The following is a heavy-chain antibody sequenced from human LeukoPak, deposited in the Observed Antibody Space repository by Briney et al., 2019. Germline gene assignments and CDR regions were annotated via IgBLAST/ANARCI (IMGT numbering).Heavy chain of an antibody. D-gene: IGHD6-13*01. Sequence: ASVKVSCKASASTFTAYYFHWVRQAPGQGLEWLGWINPNSSGTAYAQNFQGRVTMTSDTSIITAYMYLSSLRSDDTAVYYCARGGSRWNAFDIWGQGTMVTVSS. CDR2: INPNSSGT. CDR3: ARGGSRWNAFDI. J-gene: IGHJ3*02. V-gene: IGHV1-2*02. CDR1: ASTFTAYY.